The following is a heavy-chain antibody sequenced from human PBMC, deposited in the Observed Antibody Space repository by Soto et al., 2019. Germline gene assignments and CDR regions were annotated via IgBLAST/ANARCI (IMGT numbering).Heavy chain of an antibody. V-gene: IGHV1-69*06. D-gene: IGHD2-2*02. CDR3: ARGSVRYCSSTSCYIWFDP. CDR1: GGTFSSYA. CDR2: IIPIFGTA. J-gene: IGHJ5*02. Sequence: SVKVSCKASGGTFSSYAISWVRQAPGQGLEWMGGIIPIFGTANYAQKFQGRVTITADKSTSTAYMELSSLRSEDTAVYYCARGSVRYCSSTSCYIWFDPWGQGTLVPVSS.